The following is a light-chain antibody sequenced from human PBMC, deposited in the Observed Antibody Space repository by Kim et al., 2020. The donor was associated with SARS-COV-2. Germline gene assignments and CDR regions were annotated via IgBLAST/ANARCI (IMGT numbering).Light chain of an antibody. J-gene: IGKJ1*01. CDR2: DAS. CDR3: QQFNRFPRT. Sequence: AIQLTQSPSSLSASVGDRVTITCLASQDISSAVAWVQQKPGKPPKVLIYDASTLQSGVPSRFSGSGSGTDFTLTISSLQAEDFATYFCQQFNRFPRTFGQGTKVDIK. V-gene: IGKV1-13*02. CDR1: QDISSA.